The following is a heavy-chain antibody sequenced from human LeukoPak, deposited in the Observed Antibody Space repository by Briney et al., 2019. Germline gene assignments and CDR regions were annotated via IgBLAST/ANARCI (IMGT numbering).Heavy chain of an antibody. Sequence: SETLSLTCAVYGGSFSGYYWSWIRQPPGKGLEWIGSIYYSGSTYYNPSLKSRVTISVDTSKNQFSLKLSSVTAADTAVYYCARLFSTNFDYWGQGTLVTVSS. CDR3: ARLFSTNFDY. CDR2: IYYSGST. J-gene: IGHJ4*02. D-gene: IGHD6-13*01. CDR1: GGSFSGYY. V-gene: IGHV4-34*01.